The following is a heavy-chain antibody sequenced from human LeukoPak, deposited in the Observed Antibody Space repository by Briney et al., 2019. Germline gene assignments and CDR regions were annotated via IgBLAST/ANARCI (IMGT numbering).Heavy chain of an antibody. CDR1: GFTFSNYY. J-gene: IGHJ4*02. D-gene: IGHD1-26*01. Sequence: GGSLRLSCAASGFTFSNYYMSWIRQTPGKGREGLSYISGSGGDIHYADSVKGRFTVSRDNAKSSLYLQLNSLRAEDTAMYYCARDIRAVGVTLYFDYWGQGILVTVTS. V-gene: IGHV3-11*01. CDR2: ISGSGGDI. CDR3: ARDIRAVGVTLYFDY.